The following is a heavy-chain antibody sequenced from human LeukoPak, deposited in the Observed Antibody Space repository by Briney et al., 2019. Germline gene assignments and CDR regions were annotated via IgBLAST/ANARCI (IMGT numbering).Heavy chain of an antibody. D-gene: IGHD3-10*02. CDR2: IYNGGST. Sequence: GGSLRLSCAASGFTVSSKYMTWVRQAQGKGLEWVSVIYNGGSTYYADSVKGRFAISRDNAKNSLYLQMNSLRAEDTAVYYCAELGITMIGGVWGKGTTVTISS. CDR3: AELGITMIGGV. V-gene: IGHV3-66*01. CDR1: GFTVSSKY. J-gene: IGHJ6*04.